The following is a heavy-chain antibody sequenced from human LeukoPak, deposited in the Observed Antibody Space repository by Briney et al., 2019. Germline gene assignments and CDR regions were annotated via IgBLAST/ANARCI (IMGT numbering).Heavy chain of an antibody. CDR3: AIIDSSSWYEATDYFDY. J-gene: IGHJ4*02. Sequence: ASVKVSCKASGGTFSSYAISWVRQAPGKGLEWMGRIIPILGIANYAQKFQGRVTNTADKSTSTAYMELSSLRSEDTAVYYCAIIDSSSWYEATDYFDYWGQGTLVTVSS. V-gene: IGHV1-69*04. CDR2: IIPILGIA. CDR1: GGTFSSYA. D-gene: IGHD6-13*01.